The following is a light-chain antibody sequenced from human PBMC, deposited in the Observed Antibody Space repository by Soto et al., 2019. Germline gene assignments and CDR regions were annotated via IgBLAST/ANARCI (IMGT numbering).Light chain of an antibody. CDR3: SSYTATNTRVV. CDR2: EVS. Sequence: QSALTQPASVSGSPGQSITISCTGTSSDVGTYNYVSWYQQHPGKAPKLIIDEVSKRPSGVSNRFSGSKSGNTASLTISGFQAEDEVDYYCSSYTATNTRVVFRRGTKLTVL. J-gene: IGLJ2*01. V-gene: IGLV2-14*01. CDR1: SSDVGTYNY.